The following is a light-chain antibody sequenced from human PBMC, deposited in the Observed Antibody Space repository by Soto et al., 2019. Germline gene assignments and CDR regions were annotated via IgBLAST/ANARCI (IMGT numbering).Light chain of an antibody. J-gene: IGLJ3*02. CDR2: DNS. CDR3: QSYDSSLSGWL. V-gene: IGLV1-40*01. CDR1: SSDIGAGYD. Sequence: QSALTQPPSVSGAPGQRVTVSCTGSSSDIGAGYDVHWYQQLPGTAPKLLIYDNSNRPSGVPDRFSGSKSGTSASLAITGLQAEDEADYYCQSYDSSLSGWLFGGGTKVTVL.